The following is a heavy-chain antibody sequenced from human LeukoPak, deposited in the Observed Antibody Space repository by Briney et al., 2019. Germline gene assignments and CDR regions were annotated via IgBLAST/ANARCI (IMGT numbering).Heavy chain of an antibody. V-gene: IGHV1-69*01. Sequence: SVKVSCKASGGTFGSYAISWVRQAPGQGLEWMGGIIPIFGTANYAQKFQGRVTITADESTSTAYMELSSLRSEDTAVYYCARDGASGYSLITFDYWGQGTLVTVSS. D-gene: IGHD2-15*01. CDR2: IIPIFGTA. CDR3: ARDGASGYSLITFDY. CDR1: GGTFGSYA. J-gene: IGHJ4*02.